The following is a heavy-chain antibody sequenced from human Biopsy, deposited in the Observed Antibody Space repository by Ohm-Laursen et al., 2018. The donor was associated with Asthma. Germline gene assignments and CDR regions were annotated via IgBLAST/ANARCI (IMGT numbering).Heavy chain of an antibody. CDR3: VKALGGGDGFDV. Sequence: SLRLSCTASGFTFSNYGMHWVRQAPGKGLEWVSGISTSGGSKYYADSVKGRFTLSRDNSKTTLSLQMNSLTEGDTAVYYCVKALGGGDGFDVWGLGTTATVSS. V-gene: IGHV3-23*01. CDR2: ISTSGGSK. CDR1: GFTFSNYG. J-gene: IGHJ3*01.